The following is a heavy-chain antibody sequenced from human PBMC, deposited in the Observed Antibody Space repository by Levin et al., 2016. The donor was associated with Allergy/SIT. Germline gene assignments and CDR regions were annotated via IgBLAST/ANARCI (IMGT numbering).Heavy chain of an antibody. V-gene: IGHV1-69*04. J-gene: IGHJ4*02. D-gene: IGHD3-22*01. Sequence: WVRQAPGQGLEWMGRIIPILGIANYAQKFQGRVTITADKSTSTAYMELSSLRSEDTAVYYCAREAPYYDSSGLIDYWGQGTLVTVSS. CDR3: AREAPYYDSSGLIDY. CDR2: IIPILGIA.